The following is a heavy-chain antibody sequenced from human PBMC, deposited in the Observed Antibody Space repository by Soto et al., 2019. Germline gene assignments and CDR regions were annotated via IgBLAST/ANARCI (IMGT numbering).Heavy chain of an antibody. CDR3: AREDYHCYSGMDV. D-gene: IGHD3-10*01. Sequence: QVQLVQSGAEVKKPGASVTVSCKASGYTFTNYHMHWVRQAPGQGPEWMGVVRPSGDRTVYAQKFEGRVIITRDTSANIVYMELRSLRSEDTAVYYCAREDYHCYSGMDVWGQVTTVTGSS. CDR2: VRPSGDRT. V-gene: IGHV1-46*01. CDR1: GYTFTNYH. J-gene: IGHJ6*02.